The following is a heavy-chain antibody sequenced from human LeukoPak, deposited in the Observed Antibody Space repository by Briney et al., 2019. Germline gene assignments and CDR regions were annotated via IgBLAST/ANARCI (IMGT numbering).Heavy chain of an antibody. D-gene: IGHD3-10*01. CDR1: GYSFTSYC. CDR2: IYPGNSDT. CDR3: ARRTMVRGDYGMDG. V-gene: IGHV5-51*01. J-gene: IGHJ6*04. Sequence: GESLKISCKDSGYSFTSYCIGYVRRLTGKKLEWMGIIYPGNSDTRYSPSFQGQVTISADKSISTAYLQWSSLKASDTAMYYCARRTMVRGDYGMDGWGKGTTVTVSS.